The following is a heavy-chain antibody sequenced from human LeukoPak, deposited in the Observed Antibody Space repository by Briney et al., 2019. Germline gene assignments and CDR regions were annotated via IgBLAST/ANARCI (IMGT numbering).Heavy chain of an antibody. CDR1: GFTFSSYG. J-gene: IGHJ4*02. V-gene: IGHV3-30*02. CDR2: IRYDGSNK. CDR3: AKEFGGLYYYDSSGYFDY. Sequence: GGSLRLSCAASGFTFSSYGMHWLRQAPGKGLEWVAFIRYDGSNKYYADSVKGRLTISRDNSKNTLYLQMNSLRAEDTAVYYCAKEFGGLYYYDSSGYFDYWGQGTLVTVSS. D-gene: IGHD3-22*01.